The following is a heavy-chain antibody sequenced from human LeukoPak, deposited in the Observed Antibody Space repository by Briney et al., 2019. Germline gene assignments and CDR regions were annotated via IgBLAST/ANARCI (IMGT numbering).Heavy chain of an antibody. D-gene: IGHD4-17*01. CDR3: ARWYYGDYQQFDY. Sequence: GGSLRLSCAASGFTFSSYSINWVRQAPGKGLEWVSSISSSSSYIYYADSVKGRFTISRDNAKNSLYLQMNSLRAEDTAVYYCARWYYGDYQQFDYWGQGTLVTVSS. V-gene: IGHV3-21*01. CDR2: ISSSSSYI. J-gene: IGHJ4*02. CDR1: GFTFSSYS.